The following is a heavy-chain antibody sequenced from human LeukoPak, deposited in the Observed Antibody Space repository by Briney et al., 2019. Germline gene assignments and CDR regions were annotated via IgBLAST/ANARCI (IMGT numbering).Heavy chain of an antibody. V-gene: IGHV4-59*08. J-gene: IGHJ4*02. D-gene: IGHD3-3*01. CDR2: VYYTGTT. CDR1: GGSFSGYH. Sequence: SETLSLTCAVYGGSFSGYHWSWIRQPPGKGLDWIGYVYYTGTTKYNPSLKSRVTISVDTSKNLFSLKVSSVTDVDTAVYYCARGWSLDYWGQGTLVTVPS. CDR3: ARGWSLDY.